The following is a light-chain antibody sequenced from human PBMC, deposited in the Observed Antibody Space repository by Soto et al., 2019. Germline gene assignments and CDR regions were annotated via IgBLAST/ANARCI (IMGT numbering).Light chain of an antibody. V-gene: IGLV2-8*01. CDR1: SSDVGGYNY. CDR2: EVS. CDR3: SSYAGSNNFYV. J-gene: IGLJ1*01. Sequence: QSALTQPPSASGSPGPSVTISCTGTSSDVGGYNYVSWYQQHPGNAPKLMIYEVSKRPSGVPDRFSGSKSGNTASLTVSGLHAEDEAEYYYSSYAGSNNFYVFGTGTKLTVL.